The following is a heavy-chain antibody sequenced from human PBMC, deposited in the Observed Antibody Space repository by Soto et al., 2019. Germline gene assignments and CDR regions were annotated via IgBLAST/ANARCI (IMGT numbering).Heavy chain of an antibody. V-gene: IGHV1-69*13. Sequence: GASVKVSCKASGGTFSTYAISWVRQAPGQGFEWLGGIIPIFDTTNYAQKFQDRVSITADESTNIAYMELSSLRSEDTAVYYCAGGEPYYDILTGPSEYWGQGTLVTVSS. CDR3: AGGEPYYDILTGPSEY. J-gene: IGHJ4*02. D-gene: IGHD3-9*01. CDR2: IIPIFDTT. CDR1: GGTFSTYA.